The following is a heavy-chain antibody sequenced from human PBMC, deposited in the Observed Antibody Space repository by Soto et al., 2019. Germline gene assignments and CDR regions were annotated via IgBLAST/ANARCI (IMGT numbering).Heavy chain of an antibody. CDR3: ARGVPYDSSGYWFDY. J-gene: IGHJ4*02. CDR2: ISAYNGNT. D-gene: IGHD3-22*01. CDR1: GYTFTSYG. V-gene: IGHV1-18*01. Sequence: GASVKVSCKASGYTFTSYGISWVRQAPGQGLEWMGWISAYNGNTNYAQKLQGRVTMTTDTSTSTAYMELRSLRSDDAAVYYCARGVPYDSSGYWFDYWGQGTMVTVSS.